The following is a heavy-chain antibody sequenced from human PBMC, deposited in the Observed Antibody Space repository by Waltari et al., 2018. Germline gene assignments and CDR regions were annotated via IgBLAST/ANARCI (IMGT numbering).Heavy chain of an antibody. CDR2: INTDTGNP. V-gene: IGHV7-4-1*02. J-gene: IGHJ5*02. CDR3: ARDGYCSGGTCGWFDP. D-gene: IGHD2-15*01. CDR1: GYTFTGYG. Sequence: QVQLVQSGSELKKPGASVKVSCKASGYTFTGYGLNWVRQAPGQGLEWMGWINTDTGNPTYAQGFRRRLVFSLDTSVSTAYLQISSLKAEDTAVYYCARDGYCSGGTCGWFDPWGQGTLVTVSS.